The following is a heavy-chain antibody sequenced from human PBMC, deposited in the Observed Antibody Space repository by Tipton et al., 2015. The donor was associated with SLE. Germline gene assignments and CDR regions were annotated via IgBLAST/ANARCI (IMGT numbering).Heavy chain of an antibody. CDR3: ARSPNKDCTGGVCFHGLDV. V-gene: IGHV4-59*01. CDR2: INYRGTT. Sequence: LRLSCTVSGVSFINYYWSWIRQPPGKGLEHIAYINYRGTTNYNPSLKSRLTISLDTSKNQFSLNLSSVTAADTAVFYCARSPNKDCTGGVCFHGLDVWGQGTTVTVSS. D-gene: IGHD2-8*02. CDR1: GVSFINYY. J-gene: IGHJ6*02.